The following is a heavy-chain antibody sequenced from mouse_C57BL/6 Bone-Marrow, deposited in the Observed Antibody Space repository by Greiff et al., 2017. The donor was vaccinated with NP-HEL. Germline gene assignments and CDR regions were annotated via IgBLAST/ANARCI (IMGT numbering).Heavy chain of an antibody. CDR2: IYPRSGNT. V-gene: IGHV1-81*01. CDR1: GYTFTSYG. CDR3: ARYGYDWFAY. D-gene: IGHD2-2*01. Sequence: VQRVESGAELARPGASVKLSCKASGYTFTSYGISWVKQRTGQGLEWIGEIYPRSGNTYYNERFKGKATLTADKSSSTAYMELRSLTSEDSAVYFCARYGYDWFAYWGQGTLVTVSA. J-gene: IGHJ3*01.